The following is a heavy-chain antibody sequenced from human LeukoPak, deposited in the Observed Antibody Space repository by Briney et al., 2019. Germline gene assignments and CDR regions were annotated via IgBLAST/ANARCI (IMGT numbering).Heavy chain of an antibody. V-gene: IGHV3-23*01. CDR2: ISGDGRDT. D-gene: IGHD6-13*01. CDR1: GFSFSSFG. CDR3: AKEGYPYYYYYMDV. Sequence: GESLRLSCAASGFSFSSFGMSWVRQAPGRGLQWVSSISGDGRDTFYADSVKGRFTISRDNSKNTLYLQMNSLRAEDTAVYYCAKEGYPYYYYYMDVWGKGTTVTVSS. J-gene: IGHJ6*03.